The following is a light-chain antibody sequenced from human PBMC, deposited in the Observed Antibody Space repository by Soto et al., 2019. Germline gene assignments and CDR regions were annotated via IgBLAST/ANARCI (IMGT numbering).Light chain of an antibody. J-gene: IGLJ2*01. CDR3: AAWDESLNGPV. CDR2: TGN. V-gene: IGLV1-44*01. CDR1: SSDIGSNT. Sequence: QSVLTQPPSASGTPGQWVTISCSGGSSDIGSNTVHWYQHLPGTAPKLLIYTGNQRPSGVPDRFSGSKSGTSASLAISGLPSEDEAEYYCAAWDESLNGPVFGGGTKLTVL.